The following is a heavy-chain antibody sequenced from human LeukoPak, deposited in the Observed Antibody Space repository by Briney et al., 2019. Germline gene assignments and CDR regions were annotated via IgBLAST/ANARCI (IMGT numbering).Heavy chain of an antibody. D-gene: IGHD5-24*01. CDR3: ARGPQEMAIIFPDFDY. Sequence: ASVKVSCKASGYTFTSSGINWVRQAPGQGLEWMGWVSAYNGNTNYAQSLQGRVTMTTDTSTSTAYVELRSLRSDDTVVYYCARGPQEMAIIFPDFDYWGQGTLVTVSS. CDR1: GYTFTSSG. J-gene: IGHJ4*02. CDR2: VSAYNGNT. V-gene: IGHV1-18*01.